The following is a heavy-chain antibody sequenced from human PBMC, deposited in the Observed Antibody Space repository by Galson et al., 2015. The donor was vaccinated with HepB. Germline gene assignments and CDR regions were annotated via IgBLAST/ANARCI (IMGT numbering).Heavy chain of an antibody. Sequence: SVKVSCKASGHTFNDYGICWVRQAPGQGLEWMGCIRTYNGNTRNPQKFQGRVTLTTDTSTSTAYMELRSLKSDDTAVYYCARGNYYASGSYYFWGQGTLVTVSS. CDR3: ARGNYYASGSYYF. D-gene: IGHD3-10*01. J-gene: IGHJ4*02. CDR2: IRTYNGNT. CDR1: GHTFNDYG. V-gene: IGHV1-18*01.